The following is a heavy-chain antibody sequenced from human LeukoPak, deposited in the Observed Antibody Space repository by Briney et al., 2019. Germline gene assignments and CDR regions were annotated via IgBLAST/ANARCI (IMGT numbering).Heavy chain of an antibody. V-gene: IGHV4-59*01. CDR2: IYYSGST. CDR1: GGSISSYY. J-gene: IGHJ2*01. D-gene: IGHD2-15*01. Sequence: SETLSLTCTVSGGSISSYYWSWIRQPPGKGLEWIGYIYYSGSTNYNPSLKSRVTISVDTSKNQFSLKLSSVTAADTAVYYCARELSLDLWGRGTLVTVSS. CDR3: ARELSLDL.